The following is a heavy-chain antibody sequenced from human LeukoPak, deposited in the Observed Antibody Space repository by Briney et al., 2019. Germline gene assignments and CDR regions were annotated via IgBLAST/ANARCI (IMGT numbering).Heavy chain of an antibody. J-gene: IGHJ4*02. CDR1: GYTFTGYY. D-gene: IGHD4-17*01. CDR3: ARDYGETDY. CDR2: INPNSGGT. V-gene: IGHV1-2*02. Sequence: GASVKVSCKASGYTFTGYYMHWVRQAPGQGLEWMGWINPNSGGTNYAQKFQGRVTITADESTSTAYMELSSLRSEDTAVYYCARDYGETDYWGQGTLVTVSS.